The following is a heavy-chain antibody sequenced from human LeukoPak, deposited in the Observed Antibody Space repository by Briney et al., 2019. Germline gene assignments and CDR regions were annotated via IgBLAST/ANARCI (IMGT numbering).Heavy chain of an antibody. D-gene: IGHD1-26*01. J-gene: IGHJ5*02. CDR1: GCTFSSYA. CDR2: IIPIFGTA. V-gene: IGHV1-69*05. Sequence: ASVKVSCKASGCTFSSYAISWVRQAPGQGLEWMGGIIPIFGTANYAQKFQGRVTITTDESTSTAYMELSSLRSEDTAVYYCARGAYMPVGATYLNWFDPWGQGTLVTVSS. CDR3: ARGAYMPVGATYLNWFDP.